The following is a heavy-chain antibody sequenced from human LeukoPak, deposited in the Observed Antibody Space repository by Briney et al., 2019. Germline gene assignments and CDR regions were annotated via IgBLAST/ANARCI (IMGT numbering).Heavy chain of an antibody. CDR3: AKDAGGAAAGTGYYYYMDV. CDR2: IRYDGSNK. Sequence: PGGSLRLSCAASGFTFSSYGMHWVRQAPGKGLEWVAFIRYDGSNKYYADSVKGRFTISRDNSKNTLYLQMNSLRAEDTAVYYCAKDAGGAAAGTGYYYYMDVWGKGTTVTITS. D-gene: IGHD6-13*01. CDR1: GFTFSSYG. J-gene: IGHJ6*03. V-gene: IGHV3-30*02.